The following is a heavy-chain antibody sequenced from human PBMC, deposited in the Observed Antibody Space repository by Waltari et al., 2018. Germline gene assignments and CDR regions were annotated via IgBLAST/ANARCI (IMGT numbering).Heavy chain of an antibody. Sequence: QLQLQESGPGLVKPSETLSLTCSVSGGSISSSSFFWGWIRQPPGKGLEWIGSLYYTGNTYYNPSLKSRVTISADTSKNQFSLKLSSVTAADTAVYYCARHMPYYDSIYYFDYLGQGTLVTVSS. D-gene: IGHD3-3*01. V-gene: IGHV4-39*01. CDR2: LYYTGNT. CDR1: GGSISSSSFF. CDR3: ARHMPYYDSIYYFDY. J-gene: IGHJ4*02.